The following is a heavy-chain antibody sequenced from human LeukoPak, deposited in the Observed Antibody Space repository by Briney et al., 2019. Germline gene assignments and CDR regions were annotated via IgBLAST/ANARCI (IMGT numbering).Heavy chain of an antibody. CDR2: INAGNGNT. CDR1: GYTFTSYA. D-gene: IGHD4-17*01. J-gene: IGHJ5*02. Sequence: ASVKVSCKASGYTFTSYAMHWVRQAPGQRLEWMGWINAGNGNTKYSQKFQGRVTITRDTSASTAYMELSSLRSEDTAVYYCARVLRNPPTTVTTPNWFDPWGQGTLVTVSS. V-gene: IGHV1-3*01. CDR3: ARVLRNPPTTVTTPNWFDP.